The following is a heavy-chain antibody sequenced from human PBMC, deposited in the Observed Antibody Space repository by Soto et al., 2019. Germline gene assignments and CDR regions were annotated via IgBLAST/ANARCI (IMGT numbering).Heavy chain of an antibody. V-gene: IGHV3-23*01. D-gene: IGHD3-16*01. Sequence: EVQLLESGGGLVQPGGSLRLSCAASGFTFSSYSMNWVRQAPGKGLEWVASVGGGGDNTFYAESVKGRFTISRADSQNPLYLPMNSLRAVYTAVYFCAKRDSRSTRSPPLINYWGQGTLVTVSS. CDR1: GFTFSSYS. CDR3: AKRDSRSTRSPPLINY. CDR2: VGGGGDNT. J-gene: IGHJ4*02.